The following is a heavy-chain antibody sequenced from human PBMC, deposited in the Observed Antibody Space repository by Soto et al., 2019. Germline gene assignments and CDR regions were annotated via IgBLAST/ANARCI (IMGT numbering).Heavy chain of an antibody. CDR3: TTDYPRSLPGY. V-gene: IGHV3-15*01. CDR1: GFPFGNAC. J-gene: IGHJ4*02. CDR2: IKSKTDGGTT. Sequence: GVSLRLSCAASGFPFGNACMSWVRPAPGKGLEWVGRIKSKTDGGTTDYAAPVKGRFTISRDDSKNTLYLQMNSLKTEDTAVYYCTTDYPRSLPGYWGQGTLVTVS.